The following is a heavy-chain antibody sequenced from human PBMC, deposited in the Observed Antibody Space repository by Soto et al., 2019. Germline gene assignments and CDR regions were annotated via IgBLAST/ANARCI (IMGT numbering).Heavy chain of an antibody. D-gene: IGHD3-22*01. CDR2: ISYDGSNK. CDR3: ARENFRGYYYVSYFDY. Sequence: QVQLVESGGGVVQPGRSLRLSCAASGFTFSSYAMHWVRQAPGKGLEWVAVISYDGSNKYYADSVKGRFTISRDNSKNTLYLQMNSLRAEDTAVYYCARENFRGYYYVSYFDYWGQGTLVTVSS. J-gene: IGHJ4*02. CDR1: GFTFSSYA. V-gene: IGHV3-30-3*01.